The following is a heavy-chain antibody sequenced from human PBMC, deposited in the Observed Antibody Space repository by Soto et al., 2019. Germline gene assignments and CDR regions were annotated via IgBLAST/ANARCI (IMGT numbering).Heavy chain of an antibody. CDR2: IIPIFGTA. V-gene: IGHV1-69*13. CDR3: ARAYCGGDCYLNWFDP. CDR1: GGTFSSYA. D-gene: IGHD2-21*02. J-gene: IGHJ5*02. Sequence: GASVKVSCKASGGTFSSYAISWVRQAPGQGLEWMGGIIPIFGTANYAQKFQGRVTITADESTSTAYMELSSLRSEDTAVYYCARAYCGGDCYLNWFDPWGQGTLVTVSS.